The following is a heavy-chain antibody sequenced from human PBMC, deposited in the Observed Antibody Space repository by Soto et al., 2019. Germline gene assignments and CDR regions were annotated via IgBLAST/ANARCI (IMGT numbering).Heavy chain of an antibody. CDR3: ARDHNRVGGYNWFDA. Sequence: QVQLVESGGGVVQPGKSLRLSCVASGFTFTEHGMHWVRQAPGKGLEWVAVIFDDGINKYYADSVKGRFTISRNTSKSTLYLQMNSLGAEDTAVYYCARDHNRVGGYNWFDAWGQGTLVTVSS. V-gene: IGHV3-33*01. D-gene: IGHD3-16*01. J-gene: IGHJ5*02. CDR1: GFTFTEHG. CDR2: IFDDGINK.